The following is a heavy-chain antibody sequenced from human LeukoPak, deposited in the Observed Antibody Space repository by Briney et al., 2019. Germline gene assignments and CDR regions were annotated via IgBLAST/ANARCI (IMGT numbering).Heavy chain of an antibody. Sequence: PGGSLRLSCAASGFTLSSYAMSWVRQAPGKGLEWVSAIGIRGDTYYSGSVKGRFTISRENAESSLYLQMNSVRAEDTAVYYCARGGIRVSGIDEFDYWGQGTLVTVSS. CDR2: IGIRGDT. CDR3: ARGGIRVSGIDEFDY. CDR1: GFTLSSYA. V-gene: IGHV3-13*01. J-gene: IGHJ4*02. D-gene: IGHD6-19*01.